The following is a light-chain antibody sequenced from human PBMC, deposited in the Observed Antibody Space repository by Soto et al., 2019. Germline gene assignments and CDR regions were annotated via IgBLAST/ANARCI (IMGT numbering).Light chain of an antibody. V-gene: IGLV2-14*01. CDR1: SSDIGGYNF. CDR3: TSYRTTTTLLYV. CDR2: EVS. J-gene: IGLJ1*01. Sequence: GTSSDIGGYNFVSWYQHHPGRAPKLMIXEVSXRPSGVSNRFSGSKSGDTASLTISGLQAEDEADYYCTSYRTTTTLLYVFGTGTKLTVL.